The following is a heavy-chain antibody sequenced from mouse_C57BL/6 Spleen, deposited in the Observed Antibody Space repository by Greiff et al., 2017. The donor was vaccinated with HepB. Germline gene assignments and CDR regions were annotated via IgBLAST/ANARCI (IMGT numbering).Heavy chain of an antibody. Sequence: VQLQQSGAELMKPGASVKLSCKATGYTFTGYWIEWVKQRPGHGLEWIGDIYPGSGSTNYNEKFKSKATLTVDTSSSTAYMQLSSLTSEDSAVYYCARGDGVPFAYWGQGTLVTVSA. V-gene: IGHV1-9*01. D-gene: IGHD2-14*01. CDR1: GYTFTGYW. J-gene: IGHJ3*01. CDR2: IYPGSGST. CDR3: ARGDGVPFAY.